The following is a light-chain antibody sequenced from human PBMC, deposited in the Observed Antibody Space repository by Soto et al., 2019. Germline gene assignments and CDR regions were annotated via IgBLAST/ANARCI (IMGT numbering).Light chain of an antibody. CDR3: QQYGSSPWT. Sequence: EIVLTQSPGTLSLSPGERATLSCRASQSVSSSYLAWYQQKPGPAPRLLIYGASSRATGIPDRFSGSGSGTDFTLTISRLEPEDFAVYYCQQYGSSPWTFGQGTKV. V-gene: IGKV3-20*01. J-gene: IGKJ1*01. CDR2: GAS. CDR1: QSVSSSY.